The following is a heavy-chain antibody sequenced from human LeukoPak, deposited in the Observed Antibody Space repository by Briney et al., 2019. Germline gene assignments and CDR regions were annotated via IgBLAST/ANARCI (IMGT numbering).Heavy chain of an antibody. V-gene: IGHV3-53*01. Sequence: PGGSLRLSCAASGFTVSSNYMSWVRQAPGKGLEWVSVIYSGGSTYYADSVKGRFTISRDNSKNTLYLQMNSLRAEDTAVYYCARPGINLYYGMDVWGQGTTVTVSS. CDR2: IYSGGST. J-gene: IGHJ6*02. D-gene: IGHD1-14*01. CDR1: GFTVSSNY. CDR3: ARPGINLYYGMDV.